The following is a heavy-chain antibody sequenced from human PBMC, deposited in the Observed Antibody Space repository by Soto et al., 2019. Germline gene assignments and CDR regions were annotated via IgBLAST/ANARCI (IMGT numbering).Heavy chain of an antibody. CDR3: ARTDGYEIEY. CDR1: GYSFVSHW. Sequence: GESLKISCQGSGYSFVSHWIAWVRQMPGKGLEWMGSIYPGDSDTTNSPSFQGQVTMSVEKSITTVYLQWSSLKASDTAMYYCARTDGYEIEYWGQGTLVTVS. J-gene: IGHJ4*02. V-gene: IGHV5-51*01. D-gene: IGHD2-21*01. CDR2: IYPGDSDT.